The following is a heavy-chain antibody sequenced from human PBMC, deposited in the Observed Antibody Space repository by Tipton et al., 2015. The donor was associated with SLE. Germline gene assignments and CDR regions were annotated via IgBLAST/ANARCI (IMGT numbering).Heavy chain of an antibody. V-gene: IGHV4-59*11. CDR2: MFYSGST. D-gene: IGHD2-15*01. J-gene: IGHJ3*02. Sequence: TLSLTCTVFGDSISSHYWSWIRQSPGKGLEWIGNMFYSGSTYYNPSLKSRVTISVDTSKNQFSLKLSSVTAADTAVYYCARDRGSLGAFDIWGQGTMVTVSS. CDR3: ARDRGSLGAFDI. CDR1: GDSISSHY.